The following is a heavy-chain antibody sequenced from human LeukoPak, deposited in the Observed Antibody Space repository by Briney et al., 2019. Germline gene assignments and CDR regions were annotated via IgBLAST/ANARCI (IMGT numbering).Heavy chain of an antibody. CDR1: VYTLTTYD. Sequence: SLWVSREASVYTLTTYDINWVRHTPGHGLVCRGGMSPNSGNTGYAQKFQVRVTMTRNTSISTAYMELSSLRSEDTAVYYCARAPSGSINWFDPWGQGTLVTVSS. CDR3: ARAPSGSINWFDP. V-gene: IGHV1-8*01. D-gene: IGHD6-25*01. CDR2: MSPNSGNT. J-gene: IGHJ5*02.